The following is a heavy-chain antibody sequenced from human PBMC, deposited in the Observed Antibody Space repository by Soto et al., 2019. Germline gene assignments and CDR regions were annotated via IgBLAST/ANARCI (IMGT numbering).Heavy chain of an antibody. V-gene: IGHV3-23*01. CDR3: ANTVVRGINFDY. CDR1: GFTFSSYA. Sequence: EVQLLESGGGLVQPGGSLRLSCAASGFTFSSYAMSWVRQAPGKGLEWVSAISGSGGSTYYADSVKGRFTISRDNSKNTLYLQMNSLRAEDTAVYYCANTVVRGINFDYWGQGTLVTVSS. CDR2: ISGSGGST. J-gene: IGHJ4*02. D-gene: IGHD3-10*01.